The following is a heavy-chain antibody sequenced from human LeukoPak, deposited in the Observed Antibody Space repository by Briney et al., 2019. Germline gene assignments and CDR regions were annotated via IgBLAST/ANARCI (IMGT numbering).Heavy chain of an antibody. D-gene: IGHD3-10*01. V-gene: IGHV4-61*01. CDR1: GGSITSGSYY. Sequence: SETLSLTCTVSGGSITSGSYYWGWIRQPPGKGLEWIGYIYYSGSTNYNPSLKSRVTISVDTSKNQFSLKLSSVTAADAAVYYCARDGYYYGSGFDPWGQGTLVTVSS. J-gene: IGHJ5*02. CDR2: IYYSGST. CDR3: ARDGYYYGSGFDP.